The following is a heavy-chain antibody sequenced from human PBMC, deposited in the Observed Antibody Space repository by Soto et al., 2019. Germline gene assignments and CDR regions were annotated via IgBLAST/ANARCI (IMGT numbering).Heavy chain of an antibody. CDR2: VSTYNGDT. V-gene: IGHV1-18*04. J-gene: IGHJ4*02. CDR3: ARGHFDFWSGYPIEY. Sequence: GASTKVSCKASGYTFTGYYMRWLRQAPGQGLEWLGWVSTYNGDTNYAQKFHDRVTMTTHTSTNTASMELRSLKSDDTAVYYCARGHFDFWSGYPIEYWGQGTSVTVS. D-gene: IGHD3-3*01. CDR1: GYTFTGYY.